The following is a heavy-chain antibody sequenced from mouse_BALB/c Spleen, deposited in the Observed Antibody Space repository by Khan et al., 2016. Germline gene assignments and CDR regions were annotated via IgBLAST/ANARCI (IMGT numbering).Heavy chain of an antibody. Sequence: QIQLVQSGPELKKPGETVKISCRTSGYTFTNYGMNWVKQAPGKDLKWMGLINTYTGETAYADDFKGRLVFSLETSARTCCWRINKGKSEETATYCGARPHLWSQDTTRTGSS. CDR3: ARPHL. CDR2: INTYTGET. CDR1: GYTFTNYG. J-gene: IGHJ2*01. V-gene: IGHV9-3-1*01.